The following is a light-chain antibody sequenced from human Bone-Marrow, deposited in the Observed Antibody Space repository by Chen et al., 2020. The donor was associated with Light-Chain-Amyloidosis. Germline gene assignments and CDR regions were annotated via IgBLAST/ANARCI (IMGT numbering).Light chain of an antibody. V-gene: IGKV3-11*01. CDR3: QQRSNWPPRVT. CDR2: DAS. Sequence: EIVLTQSPATLSLSPGERATLSCRASQSVSTYLAWYQQKPGHAPRLLIYDASNRATGIPARFSGSGSGTDFTLTISSLEPEDFAVYYCQQRSNWPPRVTFGPGTRVDIK. CDR1: QSVSTY. J-gene: IGKJ3*01.